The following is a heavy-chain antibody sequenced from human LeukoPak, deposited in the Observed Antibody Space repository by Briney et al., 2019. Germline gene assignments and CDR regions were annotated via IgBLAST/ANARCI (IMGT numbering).Heavy chain of an antibody. CDR1: GGSFSGYY. Sequence: SETLSLTCAVYGGSFSGYYWSWIRQPPGEGLEWIGEINHSGSTNYNPSLKSRVTISVDTSKNQFSLKLSSVTAADTAVYYCARADYYDSSGSPQERKFDYWGQGTLVTVS. CDR3: ARADYYDSSGSPQERKFDY. V-gene: IGHV4-34*01. J-gene: IGHJ4*02. D-gene: IGHD3-22*01. CDR2: INHSGST.